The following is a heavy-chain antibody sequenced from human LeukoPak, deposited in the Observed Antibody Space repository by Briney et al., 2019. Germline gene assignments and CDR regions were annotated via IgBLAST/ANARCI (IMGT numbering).Heavy chain of an antibody. CDR1: GFTFSSYG. CDR2: IWYDGSNK. V-gene: IGHV3-33*06. J-gene: IGHJ6*02. D-gene: IGHD1-14*01. CDR3: AKVSGGGLYYDGMDV. Sequence: GGSLRLSCAASGFTFSSYGMHWVRQAPGKGLEWVAVIWYDGSNKYYADSVKGRFTISRDNSKNTLYLQMNSLRAEDTAVYYCAKVSGGGLYYDGMDVWGQGTTVTVSS.